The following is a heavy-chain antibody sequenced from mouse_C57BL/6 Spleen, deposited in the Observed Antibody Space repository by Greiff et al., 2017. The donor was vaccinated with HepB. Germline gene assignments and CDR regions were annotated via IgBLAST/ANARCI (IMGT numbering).Heavy chain of an antibody. CDR1: GYTFTSYW. Sequence: VQLQQPGAELVKPGASVKVSCKASGYTFTSYWMHWVKQRPGQGLEWIGRIHPSDSDTNYNQKFKGKATLTVDKSSSTAYMQLSSLTSEDSAVYYCATPITTVVATNFDYWGQGTTLTVSS. D-gene: IGHD1-1*01. CDR2: IHPSDSDT. V-gene: IGHV1-74*01. J-gene: IGHJ2*01. CDR3: ATPITTVVATNFDY.